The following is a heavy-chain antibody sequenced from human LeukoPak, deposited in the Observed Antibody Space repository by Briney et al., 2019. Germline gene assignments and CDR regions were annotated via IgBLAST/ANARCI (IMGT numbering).Heavy chain of an antibody. CDR1: GLTVSSNF. J-gene: IGHJ4*02. Sequence: GGSLRLSCAATGLTVSSNFMSWVRQAPGKGLEWVSDIYGGGSTYYADSVKGRFTISRDTPKNTLYLQMNSLRVEDTAVYYCASWPGGWYGEDSWGQGTLVTVSS. CDR2: IYGGGST. CDR3: ASWPGGWYGEDS. V-gene: IGHV3-53*01. D-gene: IGHD6-19*01.